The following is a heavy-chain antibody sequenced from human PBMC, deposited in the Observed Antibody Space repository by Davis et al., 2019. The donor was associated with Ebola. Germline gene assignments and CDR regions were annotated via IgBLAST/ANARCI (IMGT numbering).Heavy chain of an antibody. V-gene: IGHV4-34*01. CDR3: ARHEGYNTFDY. J-gene: IGHJ4*02. D-gene: IGHD5-24*01. CDR1: GGSFSGYY. CDR2: INHSGVS. Sequence: MPSETLSLTCAVYGGSFSGYYWSWIRQPPGKGLEWIGEINHSGVSKYSPSLKSRVTISVDTSKNQFSLKLTSVTAADTAVYYCARHEGYNTFDYWGQGTLVTVSS.